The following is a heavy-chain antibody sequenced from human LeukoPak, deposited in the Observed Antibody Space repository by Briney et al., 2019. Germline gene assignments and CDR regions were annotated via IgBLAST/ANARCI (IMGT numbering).Heavy chain of an antibody. J-gene: IGHJ4*02. D-gene: IGHD3-9*01. V-gene: IGHV3-49*03. CDR1: GFTFGDYA. Sequence: GGSLRLSCTASGFTFGDYAMSWFRQAPGKGLEWVGFIRSKAYGGTTEYAGSVKGRFTISRDDSKSIAYLQMNSLKTEDTAVYYCTRARGYFDWLSSLYYFDYWGQRTLVTVSS. CDR2: IRSKAYGGTT. CDR3: TRARGYFDWLSSLYYFDY.